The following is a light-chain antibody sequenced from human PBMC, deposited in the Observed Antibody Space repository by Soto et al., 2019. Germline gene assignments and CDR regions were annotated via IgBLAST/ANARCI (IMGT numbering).Light chain of an antibody. CDR2: DND. CDR1: TSNIGNNY. J-gene: IGLJ3*02. V-gene: IGLV1-51*01. CDR3: GTWDTTLSAWM. Sequence: QSVLTQPPSVSAAPGQKVTISCSGSTSNIGNNYVSWYQQLPGTAPKLIIYDNDERPSGIPDRFSGSKSGTSATLGITGLQTGDEADYYCGTWDTTLSAWMFGGGTKVTVL.